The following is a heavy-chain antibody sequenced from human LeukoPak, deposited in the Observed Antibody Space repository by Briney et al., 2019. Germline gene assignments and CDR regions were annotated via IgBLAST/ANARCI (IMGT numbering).Heavy chain of an antibody. Sequence: ASVKVSCKASGYTFTSYDINWVRQATGQGLEWMGWMNPNSGNTGYAQNLQGRVTMTTDTSTSTAYMELRSLRSDDTAVYYCARDEAYYDTFGMDVWGQGTTVTVSS. CDR3: ARDEAYYDTFGMDV. V-gene: IGHV1-8*01. CDR2: MNPNSGNT. J-gene: IGHJ6*02. D-gene: IGHD3-9*01. CDR1: GYTFTSYD.